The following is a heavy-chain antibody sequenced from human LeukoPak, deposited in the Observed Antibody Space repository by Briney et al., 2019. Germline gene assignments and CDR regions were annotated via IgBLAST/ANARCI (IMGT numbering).Heavy chain of an antibody. J-gene: IGHJ4*02. CDR3: SKGGQYNWNAYFDY. V-gene: IGHV3-30*18. Sequence: GGSLRLSCAASGFTFSTYGMHWVRQAPGKGLEWVAVVSYDGSSIYYADSVKGRFTISRDNSKNTLYLQLNSLRAEDTAVYYCSKGGQYNWNAYFDYWGQGTLVTVSS. D-gene: IGHD1-1*01. CDR2: VSYDGSSI. CDR1: GFTFSTYG.